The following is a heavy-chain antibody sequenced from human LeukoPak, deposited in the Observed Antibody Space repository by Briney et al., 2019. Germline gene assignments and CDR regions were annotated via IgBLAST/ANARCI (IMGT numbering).Heavy chain of an antibody. D-gene: IGHD3-9*01. V-gene: IGHV3-11*04. Sequence: GGSLRLSCAASGFTFSAYSMSWVRQAPGKGLEWVSLLTGSGSTIYYADSVKGRFTISRDNAKNSLYLQMNSLRAEDTAVYYCARVDWGLDYWGQGTLVTVSS. CDR3: ARVDWGLDY. CDR2: LTGSGSTI. CDR1: GFTFSAYS. J-gene: IGHJ4*02.